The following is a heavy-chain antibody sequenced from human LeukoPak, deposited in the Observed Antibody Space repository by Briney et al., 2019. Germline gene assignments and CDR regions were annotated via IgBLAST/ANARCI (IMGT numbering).Heavy chain of an antibody. CDR2: ISAYNGNT. V-gene: IGHV1-18*01. D-gene: IGHD6-19*01. CDR3: ARGQGGGWYNY. J-gene: IGHJ4*02. CDR1: GYTFTSYG. Sequence: ASVKVSCKASGYTFTSYGISWVRQAPGQGLEWMGWISAYNGNTNYAQKLQGRVTMTRDTSTSTVYMELSSLRSEDTAVYYCARGQGGGWYNYWGQGTLVTVSS.